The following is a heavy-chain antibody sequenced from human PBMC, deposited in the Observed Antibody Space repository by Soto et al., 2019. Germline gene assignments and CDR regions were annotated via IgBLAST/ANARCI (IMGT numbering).Heavy chain of an antibody. CDR3: AKEAAAGIDY. D-gene: IGHD6-13*01. CDR2: ISWDGGST. V-gene: IGHV3-43*01. Sequence: EVQLVESGGVVVQPGGSLRLSCAASGFTFDDYTMHWVRQAPGKGLEWVSLISWDGGSTYYADSVKGRFTISRDNSKNSLYLQMNSLRTEDTALYYSAKEAAAGIDYWGQGTLVTVSS. CDR1: GFTFDDYT. J-gene: IGHJ4*02.